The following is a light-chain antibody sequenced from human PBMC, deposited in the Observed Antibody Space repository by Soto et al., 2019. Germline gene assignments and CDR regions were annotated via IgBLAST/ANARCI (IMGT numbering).Light chain of an antibody. CDR2: DTS. CDR3: HQSDCSWT. CDR1: QSVTNNF. V-gene: IGKV3-20*01. Sequence: EIVLTQSPGTLSLSPGERATLSCRASQSVTNNFLAWYQQKPGQAPRLLIYDTSIRATGIPDRFSGSGSGTDFTLTISGLEPEDFAVYYWHQSDCSWTFGQGTKVEIK. J-gene: IGKJ1*01.